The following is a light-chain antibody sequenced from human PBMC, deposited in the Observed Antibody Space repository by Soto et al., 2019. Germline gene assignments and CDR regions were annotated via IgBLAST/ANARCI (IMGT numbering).Light chain of an antibody. V-gene: IGKV3-11*01. CDR2: DAS. CDR1: QSVGYF. CDR3: QNHSNWPRT. Sequence: EIVLTQSPATLSLSPGERATLSCRASQSVGYFLAWYQQKPGQAPRLLIYDASNRATGIPARFSGSGSGTDFTLTISSLELEDFAVYSCQNHSNWPRTFGQGTK. J-gene: IGKJ1*01.